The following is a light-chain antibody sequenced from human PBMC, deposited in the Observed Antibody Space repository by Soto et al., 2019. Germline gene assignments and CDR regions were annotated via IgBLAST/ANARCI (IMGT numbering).Light chain of an antibody. J-gene: IGKJ4*01. CDR1: QSVFKNY. V-gene: IGKV3-20*01. Sequence: EIVLTQSPGTLSLSPGERATLSCRASQSVFKNYLAWYQQKPGQAPRLLIYGASTRAAGISDRFSGSGSGTDFTLTVNRLEPADFAVYYGQQYGSSPSTFGVGTKVEIK. CDR3: QQYGSSPST. CDR2: GAS.